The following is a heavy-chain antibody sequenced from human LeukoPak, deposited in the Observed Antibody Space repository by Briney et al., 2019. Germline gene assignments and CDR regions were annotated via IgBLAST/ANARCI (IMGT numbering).Heavy chain of an antibody. CDR1: GYTFTSYG. J-gene: IGHJ5*02. Sequence: ALVKVSCKASGYTFTSYGISWLRQAPGQGLEWMGWISAYNGNTNYAQKLQGRVTMTTDTSTSTAYMELRSLRSDDTAVYYCARARALGSSSRNWFDPWGQGTLVTVSS. D-gene: IGHD6-13*01. CDR2: ISAYNGNT. CDR3: ARARALGSSSRNWFDP. V-gene: IGHV1-18*01.